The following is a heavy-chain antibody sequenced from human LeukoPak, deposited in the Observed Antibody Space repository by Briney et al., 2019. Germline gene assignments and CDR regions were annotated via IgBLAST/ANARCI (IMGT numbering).Heavy chain of an antibody. Sequence: SETLSLTCTVSGGSIRSYYWSWIRQPPGKGLEWIGYIYYSGSTNYNPSLKSRVTISVDTSKNQFSLKLSSVTAADTAVYYCASDSSGYYPDAFDIWGQGTMVTVSS. CDR2: IYYSGST. D-gene: IGHD3-22*01. CDR1: GGSIRSYY. J-gene: IGHJ3*02. CDR3: ASDSSGYYPDAFDI. V-gene: IGHV4-59*01.